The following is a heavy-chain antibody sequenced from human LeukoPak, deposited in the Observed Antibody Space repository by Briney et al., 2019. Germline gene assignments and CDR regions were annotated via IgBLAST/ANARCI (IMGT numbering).Heavy chain of an antibody. CDR1: GGSISSGSYY. D-gene: IGHD1-26*01. V-gene: IGHV4-61*02. CDR3: ARGSGSYRAEYFQH. CDR2: IYTSGST. J-gene: IGHJ1*01. Sequence: SETLCLTCTVSGGSISSGSYYWSWIRQPAGKGLEWIGRIYTSGSTNYNPSLKSRVTISVDTSKNQFSLKLSSVTAADTAVYYCARGSGSYRAEYFQHWGQGTLVTVSS.